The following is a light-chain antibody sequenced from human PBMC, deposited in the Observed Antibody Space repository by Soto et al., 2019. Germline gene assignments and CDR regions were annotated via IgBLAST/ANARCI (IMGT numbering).Light chain of an antibody. CDR3: VLYMGSGIWV. V-gene: IGLV8-61*01. Sequence: QTVVTQEPSFSVSPGGTATLTCGLSSGSVSPSYYPGWFQQTPGQAPRALIYTTNTRSSGVPDRFSGSILGNKAALTITGAQADDESDYYCVLYMGSGIWVFGGGTKLTVL. CDR2: TTN. J-gene: IGLJ3*02. CDR1: SGSVSPSYY.